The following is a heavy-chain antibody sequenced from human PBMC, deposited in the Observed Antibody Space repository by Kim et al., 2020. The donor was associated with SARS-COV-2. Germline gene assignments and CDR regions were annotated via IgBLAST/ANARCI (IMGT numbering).Heavy chain of an antibody. D-gene: IGHD2-21*01. V-gene: IGHV3-53*01. CDR2: IYSGGST. Sequence: GGSLRLSCAASGFTVSSNYMSWVRQAPGKGLEWVSVIYSGGSTYYADSVKGRFTISGDNSKNTLYLQMNSLRAEDTAGYYCARDRILWWGYGMDVWGQGTTVTVSS. J-gene: IGHJ6*02. CDR1: GFTVSSNY. CDR3: ARDRILWWGYGMDV.